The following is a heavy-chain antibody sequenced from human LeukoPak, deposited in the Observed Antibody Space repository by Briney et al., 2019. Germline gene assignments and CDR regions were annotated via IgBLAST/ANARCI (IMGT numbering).Heavy chain of an antibody. D-gene: IGHD4-17*01. CDR3: ARANNGDVDY. J-gene: IGHJ4*02. V-gene: IGHV4-4*07. Sequence: SETLSLTCIVSGGSINNYYWSWIRQPAGKGLEWIGRIYSTGSTNYNPSLKSRVTISIDKSKNQFSLKVSSMTAADTAVYYCARANNGDVDYWGQGTLVTVSS. CDR1: GGSINNYY. CDR2: IYSTGST.